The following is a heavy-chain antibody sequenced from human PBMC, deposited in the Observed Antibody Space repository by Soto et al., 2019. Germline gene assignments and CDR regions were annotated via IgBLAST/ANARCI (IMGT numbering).Heavy chain of an antibody. Sequence: QVQLVQSGAEVKKPGASVKVSCKASGYTFISYDINWVRQATGQGLEWMGWMNPNRGNTGKAQKCQGRGTMTRNPAISTAYMELSSLRSEDTAVYYCARERGAGYIKNWGQGTLVTVSS. V-gene: IGHV1-8*01. CDR2: MNPNRGNT. CDR3: ARERGAGYIKN. D-gene: IGHD5-12*01. J-gene: IGHJ4*02. CDR1: GYTFISYD.